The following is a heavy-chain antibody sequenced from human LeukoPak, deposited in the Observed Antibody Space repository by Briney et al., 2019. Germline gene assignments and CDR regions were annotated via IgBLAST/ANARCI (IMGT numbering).Heavy chain of an antibody. D-gene: IGHD2-15*01. CDR2: IYSGGST. V-gene: IGHV3-66*01. Sequence: GGSLRLSCAASGFTVSSNYMNWVRQAPGKGLEWVSVIYSGGSTYYADSVKGRFTISRDNSKNTLYLQMNSLRAEDTAVYYRARARNRYCSGGSCYPYYFDYWGQGTLVTVSS. CDR1: GFTVSSNY. J-gene: IGHJ4*02. CDR3: ARARNRYCSGGSCYPYYFDY.